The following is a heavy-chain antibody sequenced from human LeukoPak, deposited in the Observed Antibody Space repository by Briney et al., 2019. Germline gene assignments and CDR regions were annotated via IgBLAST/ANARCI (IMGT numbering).Heavy chain of an antibody. V-gene: IGHV4-38-2*02. CDR1: GYSISSGYY. J-gene: IGHJ4*02. D-gene: IGHD5-18*01. Sequence: SETLSLTCTVSGYSISSGYYWGWIRQPPGKGLEWIGSIYHSGSTYYNPSLKSRVTISVDTSKNQFSLKLSSMTAADTAVYYCARDSHSYGFYWGQGTLVTVSS. CDR2: IYHSGST. CDR3: ARDSHSYGFY.